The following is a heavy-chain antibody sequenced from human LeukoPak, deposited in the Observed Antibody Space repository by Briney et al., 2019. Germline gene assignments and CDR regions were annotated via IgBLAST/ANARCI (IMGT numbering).Heavy chain of an antibody. V-gene: IGHV4-34*01. Sequence: PSETLSLTCAVYGGSFSGYYWSWIRQPPGKGLEWIGEINHSGSTNYNPSLKSRVTISVDTSKNQFSLKLSSVTAADTAVYYCARVRSVIYYYYYMDVWGKGPRSPSP. CDR1: GGSFSGYY. D-gene: IGHD2-21*01. CDR3: ARVRSVIYYYYYMDV. CDR2: INHSGST. J-gene: IGHJ6*03.